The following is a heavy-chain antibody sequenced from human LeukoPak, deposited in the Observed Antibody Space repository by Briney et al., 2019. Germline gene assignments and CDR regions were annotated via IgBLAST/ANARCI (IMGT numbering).Heavy chain of an antibody. D-gene: IGHD5-12*01. CDR3: ARALVATIGGDY. Sequence: GGSLRLSCAASGFTFSSYAMHWVRQAPGKGLEWVAVISYDGSNKYYAHSVKGRFTISRDNSKNTLYLQMNSLRAEDTAVYYCARALVATIGGDYWGQGTLVTVSS. J-gene: IGHJ4*02. CDR2: ISYDGSNK. V-gene: IGHV3-30-3*01. CDR1: GFTFSSYA.